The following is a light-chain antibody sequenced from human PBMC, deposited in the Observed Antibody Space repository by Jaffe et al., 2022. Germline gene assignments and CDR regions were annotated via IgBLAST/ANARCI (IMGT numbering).Light chain of an antibody. CDR3: AVWDDSLSGWV. CDR1: SSNIGYNY. CDR2: RSD. Sequence: QSVLTQPPSASGTPGQRVTISCSGSSSNIGYNYVYWYQQLPGTAPKLLIYRSDQRPSGVPDRFSGSRSGTSGSLAISGLRSEDEGDYYCAVWDDSLSGWVFGGGTKLTVL. V-gene: IGLV1-47*01. J-gene: IGLJ3*02.